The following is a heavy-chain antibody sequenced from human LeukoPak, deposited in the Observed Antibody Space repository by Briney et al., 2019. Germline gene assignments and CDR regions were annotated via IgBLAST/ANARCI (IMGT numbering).Heavy chain of an antibody. CDR2: INPSGGST. Sequence: GASVKVSCKASGYTFTSYYMHWVRQAPGQGLEWMGIINPSGGSTSYAQKFQGRVTMTRDTSTSTVYMELSSLRSEDTAVYYCAGDGEYQLLSYNWFDPWGQGTLVTVSS. J-gene: IGHJ5*02. CDR3: AGDGEYQLLSYNWFDP. D-gene: IGHD2-2*01. V-gene: IGHV1-46*01. CDR1: GYTFTSYY.